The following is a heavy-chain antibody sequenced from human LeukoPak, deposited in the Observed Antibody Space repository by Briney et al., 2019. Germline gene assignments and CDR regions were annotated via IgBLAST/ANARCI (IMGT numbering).Heavy chain of an antibody. D-gene: IGHD6-19*01. CDR1: GGSISSSSYY. CDR3: AIASSGWYFPLDY. V-gene: IGHV4-39*01. Sequence: SETLSLTCTVSGGSISSSSYYWGWIRQPPGKGLEWIGSIYYSGSTYYNPSLKSRVTISVDTSKNQFSLKLSTVTAADTAVYYCAIASSGWYFPLDYWGQGTLVTVSS. CDR2: IYYSGST. J-gene: IGHJ4*02.